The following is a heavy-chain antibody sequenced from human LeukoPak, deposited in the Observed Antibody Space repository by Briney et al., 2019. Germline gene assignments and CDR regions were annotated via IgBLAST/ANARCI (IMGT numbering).Heavy chain of an antibody. CDR3: ARVSGATITTYYGMDV. CDR1: GGSFSRYY. V-gene: IGHV4-59*01. D-gene: IGHD5-12*01. Sequence: SETLSLTCTVSGGSFSRYYWSWIRQPPGKGLEWIGYIHYSGSTNYSPSLKSRVTISMDTSKNQFSLRLSSVTALGTAVYYCARVSGATITTYYGMDVWGQGTTVTVS. J-gene: IGHJ6*02. CDR2: IHYSGST.